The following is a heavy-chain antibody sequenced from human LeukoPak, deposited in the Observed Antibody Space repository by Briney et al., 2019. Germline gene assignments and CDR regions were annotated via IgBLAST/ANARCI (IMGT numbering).Heavy chain of an antibody. D-gene: IGHD2-2*01. V-gene: IGHV4-59*01. CDR1: GGSISSYY. J-gene: IGHJ6*02. CDR3: ARGHREAYCSSTSCHYYYYYGMDA. CDR2: IYYSGST. Sequence: PSETLSLTCTVSGGSISSYYWSWIRQPPGKGLEWIGYIYYSGSTNYNPSLKSRVTISVDTSKNQFSLKLSSVTAADTAVYYCARGHREAYCSSTSCHYYYYYGMDAWGQGTTVTVCS.